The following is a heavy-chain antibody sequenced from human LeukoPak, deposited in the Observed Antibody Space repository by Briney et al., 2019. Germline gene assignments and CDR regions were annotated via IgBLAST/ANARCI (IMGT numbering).Heavy chain of an antibody. J-gene: IGHJ3*02. Sequence: SETLSLTCTVSGGSISSYYWSWIRQPPGKGLEWIGYIYYSGSTNYNPSLKSRVTISVDTSKNQFSLKLSSVTAADTAVYYCARGGYSYGYLRRAFDIWGQGTMVTVSS. CDR2: IYYSGST. V-gene: IGHV4-59*12. CDR1: GGSISSYY. D-gene: IGHD5-18*01. CDR3: ARGGYSYGYLRRAFDI.